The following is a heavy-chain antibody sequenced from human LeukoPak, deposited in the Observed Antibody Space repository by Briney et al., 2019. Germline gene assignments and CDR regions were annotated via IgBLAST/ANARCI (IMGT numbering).Heavy chain of an antibody. Sequence: SVKVSCKASGGTFSSYTISWVRQAPGQGLEWMGGIIPIFGTANYAQKFQGRVTITADESTSTAYMELSSLRSEDTAVYYCARDLDHGYEYYYYYYMDVWGKGTTVTVSS. CDR3: ARDLDHGYEYYYYYYMDV. D-gene: IGHD3-3*01. J-gene: IGHJ6*03. CDR2: IIPIFGTA. V-gene: IGHV1-69*01. CDR1: GGTFSSYT.